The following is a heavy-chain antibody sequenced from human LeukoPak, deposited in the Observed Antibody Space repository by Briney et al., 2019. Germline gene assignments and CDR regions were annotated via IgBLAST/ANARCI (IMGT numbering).Heavy chain of an antibody. Sequence: PGGSLRLSCAASGFTFSSYSMNWVRQAPGKGLEWVSSISSSSSYIYYVDSVKGRFTISRDNAKNSLYLQMNGLRAEDTAVYYCARDRRSAHWGQGTLVTVSS. CDR1: GFTFSSYS. CDR2: ISSSSSYI. V-gene: IGHV3-21*01. J-gene: IGHJ4*02. CDR3: ARDRRSAH.